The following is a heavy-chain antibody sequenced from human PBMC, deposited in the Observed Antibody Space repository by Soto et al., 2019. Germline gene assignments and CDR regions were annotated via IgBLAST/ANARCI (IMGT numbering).Heavy chain of an antibody. D-gene: IGHD3-22*01. CDR2: ISNDGSNR. CDR1: GFSFSTYG. J-gene: IGHJ4*02. CDR3: AKYTYYHDSSGYYIFDY. V-gene: IGHV3-30*18. Sequence: PGGSLRLSCAASGFSFSTYGMHWVRQAPGKGLEWVAFISNDGSNRYYADSVKGRFTISRDNSKNTLYLQMNSLRAEDTAVYYCAKYTYYHDSSGYYIFDYWGQGTLVTVSS.